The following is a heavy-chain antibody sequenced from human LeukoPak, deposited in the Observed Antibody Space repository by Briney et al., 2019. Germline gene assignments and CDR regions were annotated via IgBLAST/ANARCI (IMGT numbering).Heavy chain of an antibody. CDR1: GGSFSGYY. J-gene: IGHJ4*02. Sequence: PSETLSLTCAVYGGSFSGYYWSWIRQPPGKGLEWIGEINHSGSTNYNPSLKSRVTISVDTSKNQFSLKLSSVTAADTAVYYCAGGIVVVPAATSFSDSFDYWGQGTLVTVSS. CDR3: AGGIVVVPAATSFSDSFDY. CDR2: INHSGST. D-gene: IGHD2-2*01. V-gene: IGHV4-34*01.